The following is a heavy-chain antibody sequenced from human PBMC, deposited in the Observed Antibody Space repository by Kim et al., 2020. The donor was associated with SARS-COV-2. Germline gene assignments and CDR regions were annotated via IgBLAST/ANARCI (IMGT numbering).Heavy chain of an antibody. Sequence: GESLKISCKGSGYSFTSYWISWVRQMPGKGLEWMGRIDPSDSYTNYSPSFQGHVTISADKSISTAYLQWSSLKASDTAMYYCARHYARPAVVVVAATRTMDVWGQGTTVTVSS. V-gene: IGHV5-10-1*01. CDR1: GYSFTSYW. D-gene: IGHD2-15*01. CDR3: ARHYARPAVVVVAATRTMDV. J-gene: IGHJ6*02. CDR2: IDPSDSYT.